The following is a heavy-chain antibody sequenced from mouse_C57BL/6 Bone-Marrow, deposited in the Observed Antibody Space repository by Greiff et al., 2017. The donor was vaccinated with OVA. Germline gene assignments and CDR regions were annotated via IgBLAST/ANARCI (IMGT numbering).Heavy chain of an antibody. J-gene: IGHJ2*01. V-gene: IGHV5-17*01. CDR2: ISSGSSTI. Sequence: EVQLVESGGGLVKPGGSLKLSCAASGFTFSDYGMHWVRQAPEKGLEWVAYISSGSSTIYYADTVKGRFTISRDNAKNTLFLQMTSLRSADTAMYYCARMRGVRRPFDYWGQGTTLTVSS. CDR1: GFTFSDYG. D-gene: IGHD2-14*01. CDR3: ARMRGVRRPFDY.